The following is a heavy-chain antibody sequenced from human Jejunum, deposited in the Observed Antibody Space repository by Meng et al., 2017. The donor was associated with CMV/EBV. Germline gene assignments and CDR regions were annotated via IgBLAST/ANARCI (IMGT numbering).Heavy chain of an antibody. Sequence: SCPVSGLTFGDAWMNWVRQAPGKGLEWVGRIKSKFHGETTDYAAPVRGRFTISRDDSKTTLYLQMNSLKTDDTAVYYCATDSVTTPFWGQGTLVTVSS. CDR3: ATDSVTTPF. D-gene: IGHD4-17*01. V-gene: IGHV3-15*07. J-gene: IGHJ4*02. CDR2: IKSKFHGETT. CDR1: GLTFGDAW.